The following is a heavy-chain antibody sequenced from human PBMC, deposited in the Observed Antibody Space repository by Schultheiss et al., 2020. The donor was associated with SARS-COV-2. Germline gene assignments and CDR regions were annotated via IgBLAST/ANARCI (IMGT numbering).Heavy chain of an antibody. CDR2: IKPDGSEK. D-gene: IGHD6-13*01. CDR1: GFTFSDYW. Sequence: ESLKISCAASGFTFSDYWMAWVRQVPGKGLEWVANIKPDGSEKYYMDPVKGRFTISRDNAKNSLYLQMNSLRAEDTSVYYCARGTVAAPGVDYWGQGTLVTVSS. CDR3: ARGTVAAPGVDY. V-gene: IGHV3-7*01. J-gene: IGHJ4*02.